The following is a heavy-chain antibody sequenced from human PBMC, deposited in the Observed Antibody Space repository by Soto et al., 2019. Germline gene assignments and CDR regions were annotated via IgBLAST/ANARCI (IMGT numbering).Heavy chain of an antibody. CDR2: IYYSGST. Sequence: SETLSLTCTVSGGSISSSSYYWGWIRQPPGKGLEWIGSIYYSGSTYYNPSLKSRVTISVDTSKNQFSLKLSSVTAADTAVYYCARHAAVVPYDFWSGYYIDYWGQGTLVTVSS. CDR3: ARHAAVVPYDFWSGYYIDY. V-gene: IGHV4-39*01. J-gene: IGHJ4*02. CDR1: GGSISSSSYY. D-gene: IGHD3-3*01.